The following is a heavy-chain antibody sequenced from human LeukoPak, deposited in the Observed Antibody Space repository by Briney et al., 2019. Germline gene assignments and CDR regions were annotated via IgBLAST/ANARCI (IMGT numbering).Heavy chain of an antibody. Sequence: GGSLRLSCAASGFTFSSYEMNWVRQAPGKGLEWISYVSSSGSTMYYADSVKGRFTISRDNAKNSLYLQMNSLRAEDTAIYYCASSSWYALDYWGQGTLVTVSS. CDR3: ASSSWYALDY. D-gene: IGHD6-13*01. J-gene: IGHJ4*02. CDR2: VSSSGSTM. CDR1: GFTFSSYE. V-gene: IGHV3-48*03.